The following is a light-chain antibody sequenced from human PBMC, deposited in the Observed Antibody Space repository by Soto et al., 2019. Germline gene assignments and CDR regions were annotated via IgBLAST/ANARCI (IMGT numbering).Light chain of an antibody. J-gene: IGKJ1*01. V-gene: IGKV1-5*03. Sequence: DIQMTQSPSTLSASVGDRVAITCRASDNIAPWVAWYQQKPGKAPKLLIYKAANLADEVPSRFAGSGSGTDFILTITRLQPDDFAPYYCQHYNSFSRTFGQGTKVDIK. CDR2: KAA. CDR3: QHYNSFSRT. CDR1: DNIAPW.